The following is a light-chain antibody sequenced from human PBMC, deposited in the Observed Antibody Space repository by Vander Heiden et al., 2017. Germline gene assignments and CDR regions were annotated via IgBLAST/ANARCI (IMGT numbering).Light chain of an antibody. Sequence: EIVMTQSPATLSVSPGERATLSCRARQSVSSNLAWYQQKPGQAPSLLIYGASTRATGIPARFSGSGSGTEFTLTISSLQSEDFAVYYCQQYNNWWTFGQGTKVEIK. J-gene: IGKJ1*01. CDR3: QQYNNWWT. CDR1: QSVSSN. CDR2: GAS. V-gene: IGKV3-15*01.